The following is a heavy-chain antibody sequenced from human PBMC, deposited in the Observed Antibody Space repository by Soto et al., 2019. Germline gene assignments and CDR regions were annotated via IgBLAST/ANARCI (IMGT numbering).Heavy chain of an antibody. V-gene: IGHV3-33*01. CDR3: ARDRNPACGWWYFDL. J-gene: IGHJ2*01. CDR2: IWYDGSNQ. Sequence: QVQLVESGGGVVQPGRSLRLSCAASGFIFSDYGMHWVRQAPGKGLEWVAVIWYDGSNQYYADSVKDRFTISRDNSKNRLYLQMNSLRAEDTAVYYCARDRNPACGWWYFDLWGRGTLVTVSS. CDR1: GFIFSDYG.